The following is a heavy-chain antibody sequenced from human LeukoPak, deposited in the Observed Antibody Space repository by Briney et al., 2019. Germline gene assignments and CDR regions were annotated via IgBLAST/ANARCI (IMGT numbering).Heavy chain of an antibody. V-gene: IGHV3-30*02. CDR3: AKDVLRFLEWLLPNFDY. Sequence: GGSLRLSCAASGFTFSSYGMHWVRQAPGKGLEWVAFIRYDGSNKYYADSVKGRFTISRDNSKNTLYLQMNSLRAEDTAVYYCAKDVLRFLEWLLPNFDYWGQGTLVTVSS. J-gene: IGHJ4*02. CDR2: IRYDGSNK. D-gene: IGHD3-3*01. CDR1: GFTFSSYG.